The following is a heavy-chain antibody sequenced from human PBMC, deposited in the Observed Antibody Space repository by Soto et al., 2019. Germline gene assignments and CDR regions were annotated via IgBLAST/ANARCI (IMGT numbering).Heavy chain of an antibody. J-gene: IGHJ4*02. CDR1: GFTFTSSA. D-gene: IGHD6-13*01. Sequence: ASVKVSCKASGFTFTSSAVQWVRQARGQRLEWIGWIVVGSGNTNYAQKFQERVTITRDMSTSTAYMELSSLRAEDTAVYYCAKGLLSGRWYAADWGQGTLVTVSS. CDR3: AKGLLSGRWYAAD. V-gene: IGHV1-58*01. CDR2: IVVGSGNT.